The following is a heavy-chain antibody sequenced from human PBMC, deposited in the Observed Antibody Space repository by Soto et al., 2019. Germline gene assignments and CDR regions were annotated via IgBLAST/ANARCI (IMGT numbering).Heavy chain of an antibody. J-gene: IGHJ4*02. CDR3: ARGKMATITMGGVGDY. CDR1: GGTFSSYA. D-gene: IGHD3-16*01. Sequence: QVQLVQSGAGVKKPGSSVKVSCKASGGTFSSYAISWVRQAPGQGLEWMGGIIPTFGTANYAQKFQGRVTITADESTSTAYMELSSLRSEDTAVYYCARGKMATITMGGVGDYWGQGTLVTVSS. CDR2: IIPTFGTA. V-gene: IGHV1-69*12.